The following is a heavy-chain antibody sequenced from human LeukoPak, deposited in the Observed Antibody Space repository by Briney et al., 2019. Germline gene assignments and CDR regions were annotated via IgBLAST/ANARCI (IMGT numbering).Heavy chain of an antibody. D-gene: IGHD4-17*01. CDR2: ITGGTTTIT. CDR3: ARDATEAYYYYYMDV. Sequence: PGGSLRLSCAASGFTFSSYSMNWLRQAPGKGLEWLSYITGGTTTITYYADSVKGRFTISRDNAKNSLDLQMTSLRAEDTAVYYCARDATEAYYYYYMDVWGKGTTVTVSS. CDR1: GFTFSSYS. J-gene: IGHJ6*03. V-gene: IGHV3-48*01.